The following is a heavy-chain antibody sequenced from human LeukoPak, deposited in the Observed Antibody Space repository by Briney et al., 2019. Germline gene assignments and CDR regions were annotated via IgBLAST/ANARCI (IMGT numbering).Heavy chain of an antibody. D-gene: IGHD6-19*01. CDR2: IYYSGST. CDR3: ARHLGGSSGWYSPRGSHYYYGMDV. V-gene: IGHV4-59*08. Sequence: SETLSLTCTVSGGSISSYYWSWIRQPPGKGLEWIGYIYYSGSTNYNPSLKSLVTISVDTSKNQFSLKLSSVTAADTAVYYCARHLGGSSGWYSPRGSHYYYGMDVWGQGTTVTVSS. J-gene: IGHJ6*02. CDR1: GGSISSYY.